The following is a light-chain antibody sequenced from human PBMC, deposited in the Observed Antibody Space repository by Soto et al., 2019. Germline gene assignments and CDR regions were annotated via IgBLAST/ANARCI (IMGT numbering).Light chain of an antibody. CDR3: QQSYTFPET. V-gene: IGKV1-39*01. CDR1: QNINNY. CDR2: AAS. Sequence: EIQMTQSPSSLSASVGDRVTITWRASQNINNYLNWYQQQPGKGPKLLIYAASNLQSGVPSRFRGSGSGTDFTLTISSLLPEDFATYYCQQSYTFPETFGQGTKVEIK. J-gene: IGKJ1*01.